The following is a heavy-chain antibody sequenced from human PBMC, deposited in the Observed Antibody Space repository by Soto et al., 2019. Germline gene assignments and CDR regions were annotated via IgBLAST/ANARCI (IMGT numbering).Heavy chain of an antibody. D-gene: IGHD3-22*01. CDR1: GGTFSSYA. Sequence: QVQLVQSGAEVKKPGSSVKVSRKASGGTFSSYAISWVRQAPGQGLEWMGGIIPIFGTANYAQKFQGRVTITADESTSTAYMELSSLRSEDTAVYYCARGLIVVALYYYYYYGMDVWGQGTTVTVSS. CDR2: IIPIFGTA. J-gene: IGHJ6*02. CDR3: ARGLIVVALYYYYYYGMDV. V-gene: IGHV1-69*01.